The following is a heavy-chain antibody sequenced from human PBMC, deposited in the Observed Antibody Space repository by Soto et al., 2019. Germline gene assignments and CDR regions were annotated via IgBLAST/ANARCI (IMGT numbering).Heavy chain of an antibody. CDR2: FNPSFGSS. D-gene: IGHD2-15*01. CDR3: ARGGSVVLGPEDKHGDQYGMDL. J-gene: IGHJ6*02. CDR1: GYLFTNYF. Sequence: QVQLVQAGAEVKQPGDSGKISFTSSGYLFTNYFFHWVRLAPGQGLLWIVIFNPSFGSSGTALKFHGSVAMSIDTSPNTVYIEVSSLRLEDTGVYFVARGGSVVLGPEDKHGDQYGMDLWGQGATGIVS. V-gene: IGHV1-46*01.